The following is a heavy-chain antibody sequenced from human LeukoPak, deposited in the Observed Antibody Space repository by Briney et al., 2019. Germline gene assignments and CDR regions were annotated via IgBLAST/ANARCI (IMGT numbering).Heavy chain of an antibody. D-gene: IGHD4-17*01. V-gene: IGHV1-2*02. CDR2: ITPNRGGT. CDR3: ARVDEYGSWFDP. J-gene: IGHJ5*02. CDR1: GYTFTGYY. Sequence: ASVKVSCEASGYTFTGYYLHWVRQAPGQGLEWMGWITPNRGGTNYAQKFQGRVTMTRDTSISTTYMELQRLRSDDTAVYYCARVDEYGSWFDPWGQGTLVTVSS.